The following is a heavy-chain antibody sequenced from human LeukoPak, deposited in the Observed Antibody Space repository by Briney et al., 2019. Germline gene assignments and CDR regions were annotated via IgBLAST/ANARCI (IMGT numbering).Heavy chain of an antibody. V-gene: IGHV4-39*01. Sequence: SETLSLTCTVSSGSIGSSSNYWGWIRQAPGEGLEWIGNVYYSGSTFYNPSLKSRVTISVDTSKNQFSLKLRSVTAADTAIYYCAKASFNVVFGNWFDPWGQGTLVTVSS. CDR2: VYYSGST. CDR3: AKASFNVVFGNWFDP. D-gene: IGHD2-8*01. CDR1: SGSIGSSSNY. J-gene: IGHJ5*02.